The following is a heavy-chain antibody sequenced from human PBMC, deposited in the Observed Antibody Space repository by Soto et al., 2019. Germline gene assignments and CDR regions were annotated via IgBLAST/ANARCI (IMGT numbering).Heavy chain of an antibody. CDR3: ARDRRQYYYDSSGYYDY. Sequence: ASVKVSCKASGYTFTGYYMHWVRQAPGQGLEWMGWINPNSGGTNYAQKFQGWVTMTRDTSISTAYMELSRLRSDDTAVYYFARDRRQYYYDSSGYYDYWGQGTLVTVSS. D-gene: IGHD3-22*01. J-gene: IGHJ4*02. CDR1: GYTFTGYY. V-gene: IGHV1-2*04. CDR2: INPNSGGT.